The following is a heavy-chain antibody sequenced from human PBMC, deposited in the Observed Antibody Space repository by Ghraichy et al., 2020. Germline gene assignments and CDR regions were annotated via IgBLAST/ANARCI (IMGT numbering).Heavy chain of an antibody. Sequence: SETLSLTCTVSGGSISSYYWSWIRQPPGKGLEWIGYIYYSGSTNYNPSLKSRVTISVDTSKNQFSLKLSSVTAADTAVYYCARLKTLVYGVFDALDIWGQGTMVTVFS. D-gene: IGHD4-17*01. V-gene: IGHV4-59*08. CDR1: GGSISSYY. J-gene: IGHJ3*02. CDR3: ARLKTLVYGVFDALDI. CDR2: IYYSGST.